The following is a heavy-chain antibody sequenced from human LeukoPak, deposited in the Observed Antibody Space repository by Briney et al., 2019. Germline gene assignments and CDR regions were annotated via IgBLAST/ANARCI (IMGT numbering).Heavy chain of an antibody. V-gene: IGHV3-33*01. CDR2: IWYDGSNK. CDR3: AREKQKYSSGWYCLDY. Sequence: PGGSLRLSCAASGFTFSTCGLHWVRQAPGKGLEWVALIWYDGSNKYYADSVKGRFTISRDNSKNTLYLQMNSLRAEDTAVYYCAREKQKYSSGWYCLDYWGQGTLVTVSS. CDR1: GFTFSTCG. J-gene: IGHJ4*02. D-gene: IGHD6-19*01.